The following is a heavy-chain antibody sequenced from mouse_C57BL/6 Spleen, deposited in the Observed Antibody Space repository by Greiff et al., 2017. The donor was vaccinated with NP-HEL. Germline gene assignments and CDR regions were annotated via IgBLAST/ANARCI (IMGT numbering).Heavy chain of an antibody. Sequence: QVQLQQPGAELVKPGASVKLSCKASGYTFTSYWMHWVKQRPGQGLEWIGMIHPNSGSTNYNAKFKSKATVTVDTSSSTAYMQLSSLTSEDSAVYYCAREGLVMDYWGQGTSVTVSS. CDR2: IHPNSGST. D-gene: IGHD4-1*01. CDR1: GYTFTSYW. V-gene: IGHV1-64*01. J-gene: IGHJ4*01. CDR3: AREGLVMDY.